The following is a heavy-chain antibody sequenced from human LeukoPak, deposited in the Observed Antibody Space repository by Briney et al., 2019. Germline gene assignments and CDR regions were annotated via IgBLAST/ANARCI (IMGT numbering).Heavy chain of an antibody. D-gene: IGHD1-26*01. J-gene: IGHJ6*03. Sequence: PGGSLRLSCAASGFTFSSYGMHWVRQAPGKGLEWVAVISYDGSNKYYADSAKGRFTISRDNSKNTLYLQMNSLRAEDTAVYYCARDRGIVGTTGYYYMDVWGKGTTVTVSS. CDR3: ARDRGIVGTTGYYYMDV. V-gene: IGHV3-30*03. CDR1: GFTFSSYG. CDR2: ISYDGSNK.